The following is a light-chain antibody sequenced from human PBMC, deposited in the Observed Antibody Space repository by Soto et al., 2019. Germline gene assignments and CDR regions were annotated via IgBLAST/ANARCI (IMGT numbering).Light chain of an antibody. CDR2: AAS. Sequence: DIQVTQSPSSLSASVGDRVTITCRASQSISTYLNWYQQKPGKAPKLLIYAASSLQSGVPSRFSGSGSVTDFTLTISSLQPEDFATYYCQQSYSTPPITFGQWTRLEIK. CDR1: QSISTY. V-gene: IGKV1-39*01. CDR3: QQSYSTPPIT. J-gene: IGKJ5*01.